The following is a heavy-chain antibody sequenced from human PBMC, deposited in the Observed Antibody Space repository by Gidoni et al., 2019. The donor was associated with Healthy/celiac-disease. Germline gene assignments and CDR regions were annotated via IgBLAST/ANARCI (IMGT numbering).Heavy chain of an antibody. J-gene: IGHJ4*02. CDR2: ISGSGGST. CDR3: AKNTPSEEYSYGWALSSNFDY. D-gene: IGHD5-18*01. V-gene: IGHV3-23*01. Sequence: EVQLLESGGGLVQPGGSLRLSCAASGFTFSSYALSWVRQAPGKGLEWVSAISGSGGSTYYAASVKGRFTISRDNSKNTLYLQMNSLRAEDTAVYYCAKNTPSEEYSYGWALSSNFDYWGQGTLVTVSS. CDR1: GFTFSSYA.